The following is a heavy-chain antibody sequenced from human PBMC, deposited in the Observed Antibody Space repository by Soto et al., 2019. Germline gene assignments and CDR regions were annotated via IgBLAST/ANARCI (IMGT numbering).Heavy chain of an antibody. V-gene: IGHV1-46*01. CDR3: ARVRGGGSEYFFDY. J-gene: IGHJ4*02. CDR2: INPSGGTT. D-gene: IGHD2-15*01. CDR1: GYTFTRYN. Sequence: ASVKVSCKASGYTFTRYNVHWVRQAPGQGLEWMAIINPSGGTTYYVQKFEGRVTLTTDASTSTVYMELSSLRSDDTAVYYCARVRGGGSEYFFDYWGQGTLVTVSS.